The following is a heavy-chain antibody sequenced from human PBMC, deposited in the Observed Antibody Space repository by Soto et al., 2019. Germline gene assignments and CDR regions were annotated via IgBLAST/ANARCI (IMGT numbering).Heavy chain of an antibody. CDR2: ISSTTNYI. CDR3: ARESEDLTSNFDY. V-gene: IGHV3-21*06. Sequence: GGSLRLSCAASGFTFTRYSMNWVRQAPGKGLEWVSSISSTTNYIYYGDSMKGRFTIARDNAKNSLYLEMNSLRDEDTAVYYCARESEDLTSNFDYWGQGTLVTVSS. J-gene: IGHJ4*02. CDR1: GFTFTRYS.